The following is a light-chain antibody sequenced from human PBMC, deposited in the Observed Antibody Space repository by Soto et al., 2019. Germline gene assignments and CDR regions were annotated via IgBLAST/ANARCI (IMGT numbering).Light chain of an antibody. V-gene: IGKV3-15*01. Sequence: EIVMTQSPATLSVSPGERATLSCRASQSVFSNLAWYQQKPGQAPRLLIYGASTRATGIPARFSGSGSGTEFTLTISSLQSEDCAVYYCQQYNEWPLTFGGGTKVEIK. CDR1: QSVFSN. CDR3: QQYNEWPLT. CDR2: GAS. J-gene: IGKJ4*01.